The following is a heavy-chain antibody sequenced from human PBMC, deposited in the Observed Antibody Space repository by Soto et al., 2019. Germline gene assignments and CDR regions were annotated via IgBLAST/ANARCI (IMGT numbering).Heavy chain of an antibody. V-gene: IGHV4-31*11. CDR3: ARGRQSDIVRLPAATEFDP. D-gene: IGHD2-2*01. Sequence: QVQLQESGPGLVKFSQTLSLTCAVSGGSINSGDYYWSWIRQRPGKGLEWIGYIYYSGGTYYSPSLKRRVTISVDTSAKQFSLKLTSVTAADTAVYYCARGRQSDIVRLPAATEFDPWGQGTLVTVYS. CDR2: IYYSGGT. CDR1: GGSINSGDYY. J-gene: IGHJ5*02.